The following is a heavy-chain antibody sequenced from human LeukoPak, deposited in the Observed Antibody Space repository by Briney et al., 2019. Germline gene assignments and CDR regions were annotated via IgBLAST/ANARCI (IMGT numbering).Heavy chain of an antibody. V-gene: IGHV4-61*02. CDR2: IHTSGST. CDR3: ARGDGTLGYYYYGMDV. J-gene: IGHJ6*02. D-gene: IGHD1-26*01. Sequence: SETLSLTCTVSGGSISSGSYYWSWIRQPAGKELEWIGRIHTSGSTNYNPSLKSRVTISVDTSKNQFSPKLSSVTAADTAVYYCARGDGTLGYYYYGMDVWGQGTTVTVSS. CDR1: GGSISSGSYY.